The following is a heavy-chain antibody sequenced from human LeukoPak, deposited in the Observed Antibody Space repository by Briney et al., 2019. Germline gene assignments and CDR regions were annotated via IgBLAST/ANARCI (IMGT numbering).Heavy chain of an antibody. CDR3: ARDYYGDYAFDI. CDR2: IYYSGSS. Sequence: PSETLSLTCTVSVGSISNNYWSWIRQPPGRGLEWIGYIYYSGSSNYNPSLKSRVTISLDTSKNQFSLNLSSVTAADTAVYYCARDYYGDYAFDIWGQGTMVTVSS. D-gene: IGHD4-17*01. J-gene: IGHJ3*02. CDR1: VGSISNNY. V-gene: IGHV4-59*01.